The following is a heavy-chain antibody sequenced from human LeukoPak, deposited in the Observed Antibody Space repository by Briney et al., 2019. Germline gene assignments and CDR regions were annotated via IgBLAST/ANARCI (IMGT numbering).Heavy chain of an antibody. Sequence: SETLSLTCTVSGGSISSYWSWIRQPAGKGLEWIGRIYGSGSTNYNPSLKSRVTMSLDTSKNQFSLKLSSVTAADTAVYYCARVSGTTGEVRFDPWGQGTLVTVSS. CDR3: ARVSGTTGEVRFDP. D-gene: IGHD3-10*01. CDR2: IYGSGST. V-gene: IGHV4-4*07. J-gene: IGHJ5*02. CDR1: GGSISSY.